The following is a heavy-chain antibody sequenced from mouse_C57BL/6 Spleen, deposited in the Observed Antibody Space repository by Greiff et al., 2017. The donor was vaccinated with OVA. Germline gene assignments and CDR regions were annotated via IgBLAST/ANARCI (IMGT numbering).Heavy chain of an antibody. J-gene: IGHJ1*03. D-gene: IGHD1-1*01. V-gene: IGHV5-4*01. CDR1: GFTFSSYA. CDR2: ISDGGSYT. Sequence: EVQLVESGGGLVKPGGSLKLSCAASGFTFSSYAMSWVRQTPEKRLEWVATISDGGSYTYYPDNVKGRFTISRDNAKNNLYLQMSHLKSEDTAMYYCARELYYYGSSYDWYFDVWGTGTTVTVSS. CDR3: ARELYYYGSSYDWYFDV.